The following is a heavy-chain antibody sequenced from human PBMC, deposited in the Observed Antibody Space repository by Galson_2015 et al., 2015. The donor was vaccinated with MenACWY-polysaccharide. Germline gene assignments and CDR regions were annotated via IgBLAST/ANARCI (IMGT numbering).Heavy chain of an antibody. Sequence: SLRLSCAASGFTFSSYWMSWVRQAPGKGLEWVANINKDGSEKYYVDSVKGRFTISRDNAKNSLYLQMNSLRAEDTAVYYCAKYGSGSRTAFESWGQGTMVTVSS. CDR3: AKYGSGSRTAFES. CDR2: INKDGSEK. J-gene: IGHJ3*02. CDR1: GFTFSSYW. D-gene: IGHD3-10*01. V-gene: IGHV3-7*03.